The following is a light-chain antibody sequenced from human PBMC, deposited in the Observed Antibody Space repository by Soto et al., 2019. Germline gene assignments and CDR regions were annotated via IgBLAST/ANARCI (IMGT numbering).Light chain of an antibody. CDR3: SSYTSTSTLVV. CDR1: RSDVGGYNY. Sequence: QSVLTQPASVSGSPGQSITISCTGTRSDVGGYNYVSWYQQHPGNAPKLMIFEVSNRPSGVSNRFSGSKSGNTASLTISGRQAADEAAYYCSSYTSTSTLVVFGTGTKLTVL. V-gene: IGLV2-14*01. J-gene: IGLJ2*01. CDR2: EVS.